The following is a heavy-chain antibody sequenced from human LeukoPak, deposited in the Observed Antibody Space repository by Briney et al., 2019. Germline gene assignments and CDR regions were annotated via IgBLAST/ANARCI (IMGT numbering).Heavy chain of an antibody. CDR2: ISGSGGST. V-gene: IGHV3-23*01. CDR3: AKGGGGNWFDP. Sequence: GGSLRLSCAASGFTFSSYNMNWVRQAPGKGLEWVSTISGSGGSTYYADSVKGRFTISRDNSKNTLYLQMNSLRAEDTAVYYCAKGGGGNWFDPWGQGTLVTVSS. J-gene: IGHJ5*02. CDR1: GFTFSSYN. D-gene: IGHD1-26*01.